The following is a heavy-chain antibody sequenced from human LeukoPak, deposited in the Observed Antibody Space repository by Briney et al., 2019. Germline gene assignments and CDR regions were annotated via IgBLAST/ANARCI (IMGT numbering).Heavy chain of an antibody. CDR2: IRYDGSNK. CDR3: AKAGRDCSGGTCYFNYYYYHYMDV. D-gene: IGHD2-15*01. CDR1: GFTFNNYG. J-gene: IGHJ6*03. V-gene: IGHV3-30*02. Sequence: GGSLRLSCAASGFTFNNYGMHWVRQAPGKGLEWVAFIRYDGSNKYYADSVKGRFTISSDNSKNTLYLQMSSLRGEDTAVYYCAKAGRDCSGGTCYFNYYYYHYMDVWGRGTTATVSS.